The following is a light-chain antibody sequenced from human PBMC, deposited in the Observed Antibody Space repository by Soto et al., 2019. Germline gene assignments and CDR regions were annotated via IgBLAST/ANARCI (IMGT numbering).Light chain of an antibody. CDR3: QQYGSSPLT. CDR2: GAS. CDR1: QSVSSSY. Sequence: EIVLTQSPGTLSLSPGERVTLSCRASQSVSSSYLAWYQQKPGQAPRLLIYGASSRAPGIPVRFSGSGSGTDFTFTIIRLESEDFAVYYCQQYGSSPLTCCGGTKVEIK. V-gene: IGKV3-20*01. J-gene: IGKJ4*01.